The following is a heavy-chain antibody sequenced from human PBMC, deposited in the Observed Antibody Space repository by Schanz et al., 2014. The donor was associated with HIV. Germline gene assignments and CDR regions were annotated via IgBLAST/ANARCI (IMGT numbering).Heavy chain of an antibody. V-gene: IGHV3-9*01. D-gene: IGHD6-19*01. CDR2: ISWNRGRL. J-gene: IGHJ4*02. Sequence: EVQLLESGGGLLHPGGSLRLSCAASGFIFDDYAMHWVRQAPGKGLEWVSGISWNRGRLGYGDAVKGRFTISRDNAKNLLYLQLNSLRDDDTAVYYCARDCLGGCPADYWGQGTLIIVSS. CDR1: GFIFDDYA. CDR3: ARDCLGGCPADY.